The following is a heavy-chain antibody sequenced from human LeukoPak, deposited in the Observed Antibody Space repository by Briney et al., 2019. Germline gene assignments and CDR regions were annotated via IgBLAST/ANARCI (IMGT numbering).Heavy chain of an antibody. J-gene: IGHJ4*02. Sequence: PSETLSLTCAVSGGSISSNSYYWGWIRQPPGKGLEWIGSIYYSGSTYYNPSLKSRVTISVDTSKNQFSLKLSSVTAADTAVYYCARGSPPRRNYDSRGYYSYYFDYWGQGTLVTVSS. D-gene: IGHD3-22*01. V-gene: IGHV4-39*01. CDR3: ARGSPPRRNYDSRGYYSYYFDY. CDR1: GGSISSNSYY. CDR2: IYYSGST.